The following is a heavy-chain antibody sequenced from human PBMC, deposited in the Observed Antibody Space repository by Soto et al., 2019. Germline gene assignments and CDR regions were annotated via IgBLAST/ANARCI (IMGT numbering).Heavy chain of an antibody. D-gene: IGHD6-13*01. Sequence: ASVKVSCKDSGYTFTSYGISWARQAPGPGLEWMGWISAYNGNTNYAQKLRGRVTMTTDTSTSTAYMELRSLRSDDTAVYYCARVPGIAAAGYYYYGMDVWGQGTTVTVSS. CDR1: GYTFTSYG. V-gene: IGHV1-18*04. J-gene: IGHJ6*02. CDR2: ISAYNGNT. CDR3: ARVPGIAAAGYYYYGMDV.